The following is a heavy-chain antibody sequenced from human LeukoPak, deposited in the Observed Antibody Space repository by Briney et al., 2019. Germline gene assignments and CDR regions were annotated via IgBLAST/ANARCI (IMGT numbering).Heavy chain of an antibody. CDR1: GGSISSYY. J-gene: IGHJ5*02. D-gene: IGHD6-13*01. V-gene: IGHV4-59*01. Sequence: PSETLSLTCTVSGGSISSYYWSWLRQPPGKGLEWIGYIYYSGGTNYNPSLKSRVTISVDTSKNQFSLKLSSVTAADTAVYYCARGNRAGYSSSWYGYWFDPWGQGTLVTVSS. CDR2: IYYSGGT. CDR3: ARGNRAGYSSSWYGYWFDP.